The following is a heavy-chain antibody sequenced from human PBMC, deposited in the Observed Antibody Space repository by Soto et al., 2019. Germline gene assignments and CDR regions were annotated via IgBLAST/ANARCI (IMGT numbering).Heavy chain of an antibody. Sequence: ASVKVSCKASGYTFTSYGISWVRQAPGQGLEWMGWISAYNGNTNYAQKLQGRVTMTTDTSTSTAYMELRSLRSDDTAVYYCARSYYYDSSGYGYAFDIWGQGTMVTVSS. CDR2: ISAYNGNT. CDR3: ARSYYYDSSGYGYAFDI. D-gene: IGHD3-22*01. CDR1: GYTFTSYG. V-gene: IGHV1-18*01. J-gene: IGHJ3*02.